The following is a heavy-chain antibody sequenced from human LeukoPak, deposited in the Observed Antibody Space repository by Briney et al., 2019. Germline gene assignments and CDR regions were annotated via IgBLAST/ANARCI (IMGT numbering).Heavy chain of an antibody. CDR1: GFTFSSYG. V-gene: IGHV3-30*03. CDR3: VRGTGYSAYDYDFDY. J-gene: IGHJ4*02. D-gene: IGHD5-12*01. Sequence: GGSLRLSCAASGFTFSSYGMHWVRQAPGKGLEWVAVISYGGSKKDYADSVKGRFTISRENAKNSLYLQMNSLRAGDTAVYYCVRGTGYSAYDYDFDYWGRGTLVTVSS. CDR2: ISYGGSKK.